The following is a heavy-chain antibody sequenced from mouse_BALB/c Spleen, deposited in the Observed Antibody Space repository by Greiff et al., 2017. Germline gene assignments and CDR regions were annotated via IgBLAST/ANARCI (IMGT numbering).Heavy chain of an antibody. D-gene: IGHD2-3*01. J-gene: IGHJ2*01. Sequence: VKLQESGAELVKPGASVKLSCKASGYTFTSYYMYWVKQRPGQGLEWIGEINPSNGGTNFNEKFKSKATLTVDKSSSTAYMQLSSLTSEDSAVYYCTRGGYYWYYFDYWGQGTTLTVSS. V-gene: IGHV1S81*02. CDR3: TRGGYYWYYFDY. CDR1: GYTFTSYY. CDR2: INPSNGGT.